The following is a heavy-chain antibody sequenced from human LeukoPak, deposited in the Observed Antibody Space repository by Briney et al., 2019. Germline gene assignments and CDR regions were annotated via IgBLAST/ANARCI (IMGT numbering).Heavy chain of an antibody. CDR3: SKGITLVRGFTDFDY. D-gene: IGHD3-10*01. Sequence: PGGSLRLSCAASGFTFSSYAMSWVRQAPGKGLEWVSAMSGSGGSTYYADSVRGRFTLSRDNSNNTLSLQMNSLRAEDTATYYCSKGITLVRGFTDFDYWGQGTLVTVPS. CDR2: MSGSGGST. CDR1: GFTFSSYA. J-gene: IGHJ4*02. V-gene: IGHV3-23*01.